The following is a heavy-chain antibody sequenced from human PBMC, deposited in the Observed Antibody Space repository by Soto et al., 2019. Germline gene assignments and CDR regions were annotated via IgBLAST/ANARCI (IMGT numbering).Heavy chain of an antibody. Sequence: EVQLVESGGGLVQPGGSLRLSCAASGFTFTSHWLHWVRQAPGEGLVWVSRMSPDGSDTKFADSVKGRFTISRDNAKSTLYLDMNSLRAEDTGVYYCARPKTKVYSAFDTWGQGTMVTVSS. D-gene: IGHD6-6*01. CDR2: MSPDGSDT. V-gene: IGHV3-74*03. CDR1: GFTFTSHW. J-gene: IGHJ3*02. CDR3: ARPKTKVYSAFDT.